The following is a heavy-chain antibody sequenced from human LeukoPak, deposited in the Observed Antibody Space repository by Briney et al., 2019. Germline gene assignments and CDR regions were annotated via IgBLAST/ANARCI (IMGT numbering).Heavy chain of an antibody. V-gene: IGHV3-72*01. D-gene: IGHD3-3*01. CDR1: GFTFSSYA. J-gene: IGHJ4*02. CDR3: ARGFHYDFWSGSYYFDY. CDR2: ITNKPKSYNT. Sequence: GGSLRLSCAASGFTFSSYAMSWVRQAPGKGLEWVGRITNKPKSYNTEYAASVKGRFTISRDDSKNSLYLQMNSLKTEDTAVYYCARGFHYDFWSGSYYFDYWGQGTLVTVSS.